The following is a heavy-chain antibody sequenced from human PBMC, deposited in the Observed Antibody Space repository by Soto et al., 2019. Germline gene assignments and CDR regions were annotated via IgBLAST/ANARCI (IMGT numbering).Heavy chain of an antibody. Sequence: QVQLLQSGAEVKKPGASVKVSCKTSGYIFSSYGVNWVRQAPGQGLEWMGWITVYNGNTQYVQKFQDRVTMTTDTSTSTAYMELRSLRSDDTAVYYCARDNMGVVGVDYWGQGTLVTVSS. CDR2: ITVYNGNT. CDR3: ARDNMGVVGVDY. J-gene: IGHJ4*02. CDR1: GYIFSSYG. D-gene: IGHD3-3*01. V-gene: IGHV1-18*01.